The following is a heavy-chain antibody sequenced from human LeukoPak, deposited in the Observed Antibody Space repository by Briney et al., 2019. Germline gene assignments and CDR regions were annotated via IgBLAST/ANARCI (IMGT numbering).Heavy chain of an antibody. Sequence: SETLSLTCTVSGGSISSYYWSWIRQPPGKGLEWIGYIYYSGSTNYNPSLKSRVTISVDTSKNQFSLKLSSVTAADTAVYYCARLLQVGAPDYWGQGTLVTVSS. D-gene: IGHD1-26*01. CDR3: ARLLQVGAPDY. V-gene: IGHV4-59*01. J-gene: IGHJ4*02. CDR2: IYYSGST. CDR1: GGSISSYY.